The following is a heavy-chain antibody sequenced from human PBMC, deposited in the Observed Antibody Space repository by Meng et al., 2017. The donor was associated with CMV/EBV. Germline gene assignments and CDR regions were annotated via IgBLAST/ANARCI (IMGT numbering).Heavy chain of an antibody. V-gene: IGHV3-23*01. CDR1: GFIFSTYA. Sequence: GESLKISCAASGFIFSTYAMNWVRQAPGKGLEWVSGISNSDGSTYYADSVKGRFTISRDNSKDTLYLQMNSLRAEDTAVYYCAKVSRESCYYCGMDVWGQGTTVTVSS. CDR2: ISNSDGST. D-gene: IGHD2-2*01. CDR3: AKVSRESCYYCGMDV. J-gene: IGHJ6*02.